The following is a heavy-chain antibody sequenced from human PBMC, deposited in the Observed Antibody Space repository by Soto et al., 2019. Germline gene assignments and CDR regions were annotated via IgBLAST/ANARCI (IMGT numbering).Heavy chain of an antibody. V-gene: IGHV4-34*01. CDR3: ARGPRSAAAGTFHFDY. CDR1: GGSFSGYY. CDR2: INHSGST. J-gene: IGHJ4*02. Sequence: SETLSLTCAVYGGSFSGYYWSWIRQPPGKGLEWIGEINHSGSTNYNPSLKSRVTISVDTSKNQFSLKLRSVTAADTAVYYCARGPRSAAAGTFHFDYWGQGTLVTXSS. D-gene: IGHD6-13*01.